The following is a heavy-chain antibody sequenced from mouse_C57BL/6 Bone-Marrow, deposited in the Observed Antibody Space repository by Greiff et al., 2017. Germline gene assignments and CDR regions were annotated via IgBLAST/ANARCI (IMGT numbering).Heavy chain of an antibody. CDR2: ISNLAYGT. J-gene: IGHJ1*03. CDR3: ARGGLHWYFDV. V-gene: IGHV5-15*01. CDR1: GFTFTDYG. Sequence: EVKLLQSGGGLVQPGGSLKLSCAASGFTFTDYGMPWVRQAPRQGPEWVAFISNLAYGTYYADTVTGRFTISRENATNTLYLELRSLRSEDTAMYYCARGGLHWYFDVGGTGTTVTVSS. D-gene: IGHD2-2*01.